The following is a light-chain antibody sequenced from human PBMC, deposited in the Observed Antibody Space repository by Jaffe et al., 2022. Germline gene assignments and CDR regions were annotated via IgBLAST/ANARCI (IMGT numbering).Light chain of an antibody. CDR3: SSYTTSTTLGRV. V-gene: IGLV2-14*01. Sequence: QSALTQPASVSGSPGQSITISCTGTSSDVGGYNYVSWYQQHPGKAPKLMIYEVNNRPSGVSNRFSGSKSGNTASLTISGLQAEDEADYYCSSYTTSTTLGRVFGGGTKLTVL. CDR2: EVN. J-gene: IGLJ2*01. CDR1: SSDVGGYNY.